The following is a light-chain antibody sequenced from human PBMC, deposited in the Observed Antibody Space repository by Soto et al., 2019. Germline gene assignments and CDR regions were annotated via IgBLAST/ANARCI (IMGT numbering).Light chain of an antibody. V-gene: IGLV2-14*01. Sequence: QSALTQPASVSGSPGQSITVSCTGTSNDIGGYNYVSWYQQHPGSAPKLIIFEVTNRPSGVSDRFSGSKSGNTASLTISGIQAEEEADYYCSSYTRSSTLYVFGTGTKVTV. CDR1: SNDIGGYNY. CDR2: EVT. J-gene: IGLJ1*01. CDR3: SSYTRSSTLYV.